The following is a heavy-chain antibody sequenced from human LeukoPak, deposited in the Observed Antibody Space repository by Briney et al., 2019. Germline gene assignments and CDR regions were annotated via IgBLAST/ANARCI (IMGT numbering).Heavy chain of an antibody. V-gene: IGHV1-8*01. D-gene: IGHD6-6*01. Sequence: EASVKVSCKASGYTFTSYDINWVRQATGQGLEWMGWMNPNSGNTGYAQKFQGRVTMTRNTSISTAYMEPSSLRSEDTAVYYCARGLGSLDAFDIWGQGTMVTVSS. J-gene: IGHJ3*02. CDR3: ARGLGSLDAFDI. CDR1: GYTFTSYD. CDR2: MNPNSGNT.